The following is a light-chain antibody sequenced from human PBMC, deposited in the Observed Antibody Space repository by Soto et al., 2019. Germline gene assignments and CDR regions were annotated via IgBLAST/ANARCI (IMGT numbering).Light chain of an antibody. J-gene: IGLJ3*02. CDR3: QTWVTGIQV. CDR1: SGHSSYA. Sequence: QSVLTQSPSASASLGASVKVTCTLSSGHSSYAIAWHQQQPEKGPRYLMKLNSDGSHSKGDGIPDRFSGSSSGAERYLTISSLQSEDEADYYCQTWVTGIQVFGGGTKLTVL. V-gene: IGLV4-69*01. CDR2: LNSDGSH.